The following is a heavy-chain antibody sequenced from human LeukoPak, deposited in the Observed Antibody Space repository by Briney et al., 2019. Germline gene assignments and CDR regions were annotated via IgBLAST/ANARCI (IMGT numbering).Heavy chain of an antibody. J-gene: IGHJ3*02. CDR1: GYTFTSYD. CDR3: ARLNSYVAFDI. V-gene: IGHV1-8*03. Sequence: ASVKVSCKASGYTFTSYDINWVGQAPGQGLEWMGWMNPNSGNTGYAQKFQGRVTITRNTSISTAYMELSSLRSEDTAVYYCARLNSYVAFDIWGQGTMVTVSS. D-gene: IGHD5-18*01. CDR2: MNPNSGNT.